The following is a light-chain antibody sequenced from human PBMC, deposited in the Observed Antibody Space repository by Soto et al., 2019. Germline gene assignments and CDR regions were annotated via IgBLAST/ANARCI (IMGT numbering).Light chain of an antibody. J-gene: IGKJ1*01. V-gene: IGKV3-20*01. CDR2: GAC. CDR1: QSVSSSY. CDR3: QQYGSSPTWT. Sequence: EIVLTQSPGTLSLSPGERATLSCRASQSVSSSYLAWYQQKPGQAPRLLIYGACSRATGIPDRFSGSGSGTDFTLTISRLEPEDFAVYYCQQYGSSPTWTFGHGTKVEIK.